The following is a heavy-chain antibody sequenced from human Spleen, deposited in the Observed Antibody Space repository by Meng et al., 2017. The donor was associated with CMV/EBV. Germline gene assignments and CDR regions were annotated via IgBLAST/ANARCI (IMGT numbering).Heavy chain of an antibody. CDR2: ISSASSYI. CDR3: ARGGVNGYYSDY. CDR1: GFTFSNYW. Sequence: CAASGFTFSNYWMHWVRQAPGKGLVWVSHISSASSYIYYADSLKGRFTISRDNAKNSLYLQMNSLRAEDTAVYYCARGGVNGYYSDYWGLGTLVTVSS. D-gene: IGHD3-22*01. V-gene: IGHV3-21*01. J-gene: IGHJ4*02.